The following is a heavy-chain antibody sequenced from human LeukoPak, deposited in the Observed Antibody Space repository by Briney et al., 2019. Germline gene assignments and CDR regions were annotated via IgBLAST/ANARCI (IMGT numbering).Heavy chain of an antibody. Sequence: GGSLRLSCAASGFTFSSYGMHWVRQAPGKGLEWVAVIWYDGSNKYYADSVKGRFTISRDNSKNTLYLQMNSLRAEDTAVYYCAKDRAKSTLDYWGQGTLVTVSS. CDR1: GFTFSSYG. CDR2: IWYDGSNK. CDR3: AKDRAKSTLDY. V-gene: IGHV3-33*06. J-gene: IGHJ4*02. D-gene: IGHD3-10*01.